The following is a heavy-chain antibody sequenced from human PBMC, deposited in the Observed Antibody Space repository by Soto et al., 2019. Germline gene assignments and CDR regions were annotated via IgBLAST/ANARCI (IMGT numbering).Heavy chain of an antibody. J-gene: IGHJ4*02. D-gene: IGHD1-1*01. V-gene: IGHV4-34*01. CDR2: INHSGST. CDR3: ARGRERLRAYFDY. CDR1: GGSFSGYY. Sequence: QVQLQQWGAGLLKPSETLSLTCAVYGGSFSGYYWSWIRQPPGKGLEWIGEINHSGSTNYNPSLKSRVTISVDTSKNQFSLKLSSVTAADTAVYYWARGRERLRAYFDYWGQGTLVTVSS.